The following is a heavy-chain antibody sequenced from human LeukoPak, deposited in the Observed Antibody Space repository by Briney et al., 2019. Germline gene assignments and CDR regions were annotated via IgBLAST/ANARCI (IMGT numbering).Heavy chain of an antibody. CDR3: TRNMLGIAWFDP. Sequence: GRSLRLSCAASGFTFSSYGMHWFRQAPGKGLEWVGFIRSKAYGGTTEYAASVKGRFTISRDDSKSIAYLQMNSLQSEDTAVYYCTRNMLGIAWFDPWGQGTLVTVSS. D-gene: IGHD7-27*01. J-gene: IGHJ5*02. CDR1: GFTFSSYG. CDR2: IRSKAYGGTT. V-gene: IGHV3-49*03.